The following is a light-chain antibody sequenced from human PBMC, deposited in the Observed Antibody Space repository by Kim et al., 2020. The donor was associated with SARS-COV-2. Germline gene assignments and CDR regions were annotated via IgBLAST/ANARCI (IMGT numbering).Light chain of an antibody. V-gene: IGKV3-20*01. CDR3: QQYSSPRWT. Sequence: IVLTQSPDTLSVSPGERVTLSCRASQSVGSKYLAWYQQKPGQAPRLLIYGASTRATDIPDRFSGSGSGTDFTLTITRLETEDFALYSWQQYSSPRWTFGQGTKVDIK. J-gene: IGKJ1*01. CDR2: GAS. CDR1: QSVGSKY.